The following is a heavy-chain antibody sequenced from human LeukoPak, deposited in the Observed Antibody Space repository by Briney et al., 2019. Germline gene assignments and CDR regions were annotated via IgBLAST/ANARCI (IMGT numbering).Heavy chain of an antibody. CDR3: ARGRPRTWAFDI. J-gene: IGHJ3*02. Sequence: SETLSLTCTVSGAYISSYYWSWIRQPPGKGLEWIGHIYFSGSTSYNPSLKSRVTISVDIPNNQFSLTLTSVTAADTAVYYCARGRPRTWAFDIWGQGTMVTVSS. CDR2: IYFSGST. V-gene: IGHV4-59*01. D-gene: IGHD1-14*01. CDR1: GAYISSYY.